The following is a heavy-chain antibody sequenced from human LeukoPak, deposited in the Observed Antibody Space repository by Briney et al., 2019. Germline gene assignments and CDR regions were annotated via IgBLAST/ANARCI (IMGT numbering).Heavy chain of an antibody. CDR2: ISYDGSNK. CDR3: AKPMMMGFGEFPFDY. J-gene: IGHJ4*02. D-gene: IGHD3-10*01. Sequence: GGSLRLSCAASGFTFSSYGMHWVRQAPGKGLEWVAVISYDGSNKYYADSVKGRFTISRDNSKNTLYLQMNSLRAEDTAAYYCAKPMMMGFGEFPFDYWGQGTLVTVSS. V-gene: IGHV3-30*18. CDR1: GFTFSSYG.